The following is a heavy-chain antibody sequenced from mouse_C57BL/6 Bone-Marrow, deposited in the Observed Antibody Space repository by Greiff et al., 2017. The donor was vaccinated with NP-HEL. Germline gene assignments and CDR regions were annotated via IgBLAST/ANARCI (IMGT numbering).Heavy chain of an antibody. J-gene: IGHJ4*01. CDR2: IRSKSNNYAT. Sequence: VQLKESGGGLVQPKGSLKLSCAASGFSFNTYAMNWVRQAPGKGLEWVARIRSKSNNYATYYADSVKDRFTISRDDSESMLYLQMNNLKTEDTAMYYCVRHEILGGAMDYWGQGTSVTVSS. D-gene: IGHD1-1*01. CDR3: VRHEILGGAMDY. V-gene: IGHV10-1*01. CDR1: GFSFNTYA.